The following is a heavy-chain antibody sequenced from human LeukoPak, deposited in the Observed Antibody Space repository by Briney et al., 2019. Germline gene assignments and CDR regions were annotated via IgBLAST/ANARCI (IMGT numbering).Heavy chain of an antibody. CDR1: GYTFSNYG. D-gene: IGHD3-10*01. CDR2: ISAYNGNT. CDR3: ARPGGLDY. V-gene: IGHV1-18*01. Sequence: ASVKVSCKASGYTFSNYGITWVRQAPGQGLEWMGWISAYNGNTNYAQKLQGRVTMTRDTSTSTAYMELRSLTSDDTAVYYCARPGGLDYWGQGTLVTVSS. J-gene: IGHJ4*02.